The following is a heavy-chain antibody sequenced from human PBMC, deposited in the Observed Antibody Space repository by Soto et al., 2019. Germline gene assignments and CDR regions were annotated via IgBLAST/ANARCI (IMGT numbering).Heavy chain of an antibody. CDR1: GFTFNNAW. CDR3: ATRAGFGDSGRFDY. D-gene: IGHD3-10*01. J-gene: IGHJ4*02. CDR2: IKTKIDGGTT. V-gene: IGHV3-15*01. Sequence: EVQLVESGGGLVKPGGSLRLSCAASGFTFNNAWMSWVRQAPGKGLEWVGRIKTKIDGGTTDYAAPVKGRFTISRDDSKNTLYLEMNSLKTEDTAMYYCATRAGFGDSGRFDYWGQGTLVTVSS.